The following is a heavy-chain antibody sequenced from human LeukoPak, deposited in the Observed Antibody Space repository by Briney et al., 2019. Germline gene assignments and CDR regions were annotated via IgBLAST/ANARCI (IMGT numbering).Heavy chain of an antibody. CDR3: AEEAAAGITY. CDR2: INHSGST. CDR1: GGSFSGYY. J-gene: IGHJ4*02. D-gene: IGHD6-13*01. Sequence: SETPSLTCAVYGGSFSGYYWSWIRQPPGKGLEWIGEINHSGSTNYNPSLKSRVTISVDTSKNQFSLKLSSVTAADTAVYYCAEEAAAGITYWGQGTLVTVSS. V-gene: IGHV4-34*01.